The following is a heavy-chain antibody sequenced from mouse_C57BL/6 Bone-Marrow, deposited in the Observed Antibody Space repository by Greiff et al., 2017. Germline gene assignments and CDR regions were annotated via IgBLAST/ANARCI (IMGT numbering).Heavy chain of an antibody. CDR1: GFTFSDYY. V-gene: IGHV5-12*01. Sequence: EVQLVESGGGLVQPGGSLKLSCAASGFTFSDYYMYWVRQTPEKRLEWVAYISNGGGSTYYPDTVKGRVTISRDNASNTPYLQMSRLKSEDTAMYYCAGRGTTVVAVDYWGRGTSVTVSA. D-gene: IGHD1-1*01. CDR3: AGRGTTVVAVDY. CDR2: ISNGGGST. J-gene: IGHJ4*01.